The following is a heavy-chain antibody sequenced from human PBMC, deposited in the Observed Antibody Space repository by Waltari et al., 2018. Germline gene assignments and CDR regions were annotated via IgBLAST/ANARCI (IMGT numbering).Heavy chain of an antibody. D-gene: IGHD6-13*01. CDR3: ASSSWYRGAFDI. J-gene: IGHJ3*02. Sequence: QVQLQESGPGLVKPSETLSLTCTVSGGSISSHYWSWIRQPPGKGLEWIGYIYYSGSTNYNPSLKSRVTISVDTSKNQFSLKLSSVTAADTAVYYCASSSWYRGAFDIGGQGTMVTVSS. V-gene: IGHV4-59*11. CDR1: GGSISSHY. CDR2: IYYSGST.